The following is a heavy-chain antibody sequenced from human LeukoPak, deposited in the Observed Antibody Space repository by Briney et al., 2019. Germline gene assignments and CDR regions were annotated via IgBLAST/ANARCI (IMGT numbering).Heavy chain of an antibody. V-gene: IGHV3-21*01. CDR1: EFSFSTYT. D-gene: IGHD6-13*01. CDR2: ISSSSTYI. CDR3: ARDIAAAGTGNFDY. J-gene: IGHJ4*02. Sequence: PGGSLRLSCAASEFSFSTYTMDWVRQAPGKGLEWVSSISSSSTYIDYADSVKGRFTISRDNAKKSLYLQMNSLRAEDTAVYYCARDIAAAGTGNFDYWGQGTLVTVSS.